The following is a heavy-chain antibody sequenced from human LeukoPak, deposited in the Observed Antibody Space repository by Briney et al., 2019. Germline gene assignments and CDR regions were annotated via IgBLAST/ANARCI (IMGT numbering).Heavy chain of an antibody. CDR2: IYPSGTT. V-gene: IGHV4-4*07. J-gene: IGHJ4*02. CDR3: TRDAGGYEDY. Sequence: SETLSLTCTVSGGSISNYWWSWIRQPAGKGLEWIGRIYPSGTTYYNPSLTSRGTMSIDTSKNQFSLNLGSVTAADTAVYYCTRDAGGYEDYWGQGTLVTVSS. D-gene: IGHD5-12*01. CDR1: GGSISNYW.